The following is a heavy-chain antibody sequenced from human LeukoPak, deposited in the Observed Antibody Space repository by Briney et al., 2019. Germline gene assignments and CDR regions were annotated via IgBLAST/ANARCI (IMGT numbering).Heavy chain of an antibody. CDR2: IYYSGST. D-gene: IGHD3-16*01. V-gene: IGHV4-39*01. Sequence: SETLSLTCTVSGGSISSSTYYWGWIRRPPGKGLEWIGSIYYSGSTYYNPSLKSRVTVSVDTSKNQFSLKLSSVAAADTAVYYCVRGSTLRHYQYWGQGTLVTVSS. J-gene: IGHJ4*02. CDR1: GGSISSSTYY. CDR3: VRGSTLRHYQY.